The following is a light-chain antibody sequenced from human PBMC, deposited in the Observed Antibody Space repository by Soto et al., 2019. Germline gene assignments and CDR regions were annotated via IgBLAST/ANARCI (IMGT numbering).Light chain of an antibody. CDR2: DTS. Sequence: EVVLTQSPATLSASPGQGLTLSCRASQGIGDTLAWYQHKPGQTPRLLIYDTSARATGIPARFSGSRSGTDFTLTIRRLEPEDFAVYYGQQYGSSYPWTFGQGTKGDIK. J-gene: IGKJ1*01. V-gene: IGKV3-20*01. CDR1: QGIGDT. CDR3: QQYGSSYPWT.